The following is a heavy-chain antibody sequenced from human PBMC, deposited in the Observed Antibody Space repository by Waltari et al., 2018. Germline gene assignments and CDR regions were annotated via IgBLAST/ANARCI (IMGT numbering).Heavy chain of an antibody. V-gene: IGHV4-59*11. D-gene: IGHD3-16*01. Sequence: QVQLQESGPGLVKPSETLSLTCTVSGGSISSHYWSWIRQPPGKGLEWIGYIYYSGSTNYNPSLKSRVTISVDTSKNQFSLKLSSVTAADTAVYYCARSNPGQRGSLDYWGQGTLVTVSS. CDR3: ARSNPGQRGSLDY. CDR1: GGSISSHY. CDR2: IYYSGST. J-gene: IGHJ4*02.